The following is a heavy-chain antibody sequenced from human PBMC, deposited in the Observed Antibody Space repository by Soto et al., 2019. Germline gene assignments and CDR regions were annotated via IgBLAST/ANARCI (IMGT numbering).Heavy chain of an antibody. Sequence: QVQLQESGPGLVKPSQTLSLTCTVSGGSINTGGYYWGWIRHLPGEGLEWIGHIFYTGTAYYNPSLRSRVTLSIDTSANQFSLHMYSVTAADTAIYYCAIRLDDTPETFFNWFDPWGQGILVTVSS. D-gene: IGHD2-15*01. CDR1: GGSINTGGYY. V-gene: IGHV4-31*03. CDR3: AIRLDDTPETFFNWFDP. CDR2: IFYTGTA. J-gene: IGHJ5*02.